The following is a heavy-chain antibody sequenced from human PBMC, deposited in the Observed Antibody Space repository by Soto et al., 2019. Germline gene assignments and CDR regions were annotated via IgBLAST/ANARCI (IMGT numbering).Heavy chain of an antibody. D-gene: IGHD2-15*01. CDR2: IYPGDSDT. CDR1: GYSFTRYW. CDR3: AIVMYKCCCSRPNLLDY. Sequence: PGESLKISCKGSGYSFTRYWIGWVRQMPEKGLEWMGIIYPGDSDTRYSPSFQGQVTISADKSISTAYLQWSSLKASDTAMYYCAIVMYKCCCSRPNLLDYRGQRTLVTVSS. V-gene: IGHV5-51*01. J-gene: IGHJ4*02.